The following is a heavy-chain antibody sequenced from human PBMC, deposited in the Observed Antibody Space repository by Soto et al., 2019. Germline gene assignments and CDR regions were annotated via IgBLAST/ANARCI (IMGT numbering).Heavy chain of an antibody. Sequence: QLQLQESGPGLVKPSETLSLTCTVSGGSISSSSYYWGWIRQPPGKGLEWIGSIYYSGSTYYNPSLKSRVTISVDTSKNQFSLKLSSVTAADTAVYYCARSWDYYGDYVNHWFDPWGQGTLVTVSS. CDR2: IYYSGST. J-gene: IGHJ5*02. CDR1: GGSISSSSYY. V-gene: IGHV4-39*01. D-gene: IGHD4-17*01. CDR3: ARSWDYYGDYVNHWFDP.